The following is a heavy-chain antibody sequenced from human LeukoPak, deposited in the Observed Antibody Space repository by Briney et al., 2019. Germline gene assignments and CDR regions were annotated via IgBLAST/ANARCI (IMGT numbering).Heavy chain of an antibody. V-gene: IGHV3-7*01. J-gene: IGHJ4*02. CDR3: VKVAKYYYGSETYYFFEH. CDR1: GFTFTTYW. CDR2: INQDGTEK. Sequence: GESLRLSCAACGFTFTTYWMSWVRQFPGKGLEWVANINQDGTEKYYVDSVKGRFTISRDNAKNSLYLQMNSLRVEDTAIYYCVKVAKYYYGSETYYFFEHWGQGTPVTASS. D-gene: IGHD3-10*01.